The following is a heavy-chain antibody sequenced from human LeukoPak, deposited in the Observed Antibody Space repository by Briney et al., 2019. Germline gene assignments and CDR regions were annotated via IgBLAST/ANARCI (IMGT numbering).Heavy chain of an antibody. J-gene: IGHJ6*04. CDR3: TTARARRGYYYYGMDV. CDR2: IKSKTDGGTT. CDR1: GFTFSNAW. V-gene: IGHV3-15*01. Sequence: GGSLRLSCAASGFTFSNAWMSWVRQAPGKGLEWVGRIKSKTDGGTTDYAAPVKGRFTVSRDDSKNTLYLQMNSLKTEDTAVYYCTTARARRGYYYYGMDVWGKGTTVTVSS. D-gene: IGHD1-26*01.